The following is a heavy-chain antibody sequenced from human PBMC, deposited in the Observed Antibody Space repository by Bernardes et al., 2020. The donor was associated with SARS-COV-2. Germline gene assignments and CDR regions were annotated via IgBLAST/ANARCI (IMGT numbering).Heavy chain of an antibody. Sequence: GGSLRLSCAAPVFTFSDHYLDWVCQAPGKGLEWVGRIRNRGSNYSTKYAASVEGRFIISRDDSTRSLYLQMNSLKTEDTAVYYCAREVPKYRDSSGYAHYYYAMDVWGQGTTVTVSS. CDR2: IRNRGSNYST. CDR1: VFTFSDHY. CDR3: AREVPKYRDSSGYAHYYYAMDV. D-gene: IGHD3-22*01. J-gene: IGHJ6*02. V-gene: IGHV3-72*01.